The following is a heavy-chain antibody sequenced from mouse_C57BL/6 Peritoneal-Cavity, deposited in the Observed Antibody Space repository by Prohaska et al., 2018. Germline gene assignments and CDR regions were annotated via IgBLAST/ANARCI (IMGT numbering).Heavy chain of an antibody. CDR2: IRNKANGYTT. J-gene: IGHJ2*01. D-gene: IGHD1-1*01. Sequence: ELKLVASGGGLVQPGGSLSLSCAASVFTFTDYYMSLVRQRPGKALEWLGFIRNKANGYTTEYSASVKGRFTISRDNSQSILYLQMNALRAEDSATYYCARSTVVFDYWGQGTTLTVSS. CDR1: VFTFTDYY. V-gene: IGHV7-3*01. CDR3: ARSTVVFDY.